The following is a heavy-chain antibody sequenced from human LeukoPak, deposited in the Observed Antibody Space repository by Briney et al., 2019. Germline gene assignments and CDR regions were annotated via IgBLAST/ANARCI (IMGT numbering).Heavy chain of an antibody. CDR1: GYTFTSYY. CDR2: INPSGGST. D-gene: IGHD3-9*01. Sequence: ASVKVSCKAPGYTFTSYYMHWVRQAAGQGLEWMGIINPSGGSTSYAQKFQGRVTMTRDTSTSTVYMELSSLRSEDTAVYYCARVLRYFDWSIPPFDYWGQGTLVTVSS. V-gene: IGHV1-46*01. J-gene: IGHJ4*02. CDR3: ARVLRYFDWSIPPFDY.